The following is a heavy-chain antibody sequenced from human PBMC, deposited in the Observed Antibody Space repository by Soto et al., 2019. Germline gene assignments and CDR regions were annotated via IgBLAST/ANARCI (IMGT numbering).Heavy chain of an antibody. CDR1: GGSFSGYY. D-gene: IGHD1-20*01. V-gene: IGHV4-34*01. CDR2: INHSGST. Sequence: SETLSLTCAVYGGSFSGYYWSWIRQPPGKGLEWIGEINHSGSTNYNPSLKSRVTISVDTSKNQFSLKLSSVIAADTAVYYCARQRRYTRKTHLDYWGRGTLVTAPQ. J-gene: IGHJ4*02. CDR3: ARQRRYTRKTHLDY.